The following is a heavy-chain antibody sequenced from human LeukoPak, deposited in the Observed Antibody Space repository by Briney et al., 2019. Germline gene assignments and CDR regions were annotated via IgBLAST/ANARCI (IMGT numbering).Heavy chain of an antibody. D-gene: IGHD6-6*01. CDR3: AREGLRSIAARRGTRDYMDV. CDR2: INANSGET. J-gene: IGHJ6*03. Sequence: ASVKVSCKTSGYTFSGYYLNWVRQAPGQGLEWMGWINANSGETNYAQKFQGRVTMTRDTSISTAYMELSRLRSDDTAVYYCAREGLRSIAARRGTRDYMDVWGKGTTVIVSS. V-gene: IGHV1-2*02. CDR1: GYTFSGYY.